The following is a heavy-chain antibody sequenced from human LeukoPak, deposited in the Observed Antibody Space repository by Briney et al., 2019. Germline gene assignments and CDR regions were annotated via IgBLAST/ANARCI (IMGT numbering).Heavy chain of an antibody. J-gene: IGHJ4*02. CDR1: GFPFSNNA. CDR2: IRGSGDT. D-gene: IGHD3-3*01. CDR3: AKTFPYGTTWYGFCDY. V-gene: IGHV3-23*01. Sequence: GGSLRLSCAASGFPFSNNAMSWVRQAPGRGLDWLSAIRGSGDTYYADSVKGRFTISRDNSKNMLYLQMNSLRAEDTAVYYCAKTFPYGTTWYGFCDYWGQGALVTVSS.